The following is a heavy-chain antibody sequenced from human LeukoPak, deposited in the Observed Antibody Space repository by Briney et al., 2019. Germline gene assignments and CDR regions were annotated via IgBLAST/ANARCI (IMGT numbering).Heavy chain of an antibody. V-gene: IGHV4-61*02. D-gene: IGHD3-3*01. CDR2: IYTSGST. CDR3: ARERRKDYDFWSGYYYYGMDV. Sequence: PSETLSLTCTVSGGSISSGSYYWSWIRQPAGKGLEWIGRIYTSGSTIYNPSLKSRVTISVDTSKNQFSLKLSSVTAADTAVYYCARERRKDYDFWSGYYYYGMDVWGQGTTVTVSS. CDR1: GGSISSGSYY. J-gene: IGHJ6*02.